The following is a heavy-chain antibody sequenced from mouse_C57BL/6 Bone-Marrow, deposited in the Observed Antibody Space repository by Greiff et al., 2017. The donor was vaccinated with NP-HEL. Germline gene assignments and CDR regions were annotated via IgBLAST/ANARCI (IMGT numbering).Heavy chain of an antibody. CDR3: ARRRRDFDV. CDR1: GYSITSGYY. CDR2: ISYDGSN. J-gene: IGHJ1*03. V-gene: IGHV3-6*01. Sequence: VQLQQSGPGLVKPSQSLSLTCSVTGYSITSGYYWNWIRQFPGNKLEWMGYISYDGSNNYNPSLKNRISITRDTSKNQFFLKLNSVTTEDTATYYCARRRRDFDVWGTGTTVTVSS.